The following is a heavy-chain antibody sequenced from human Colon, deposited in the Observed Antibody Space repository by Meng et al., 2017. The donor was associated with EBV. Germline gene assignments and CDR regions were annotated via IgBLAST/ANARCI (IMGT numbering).Heavy chain of an antibody. CDR2: VYHRGDT. D-gene: IGHD1-7*01. J-gene: IGHJ4*02. CDR3: GRDQGRELINH. Sequence: QSQLQESGPGLVKPSGTLSLTCTVSGDSISSDIWWSWVRQPPGKGLEWIGEVYHRGDTNYNPSLKSRVDISVNKSKNQFYLSLFSVTAADTAVYYCGRDQGRELINHWGQGPLVTVSS. V-gene: IGHV4-4*02. CDR1: GDSISSDIW.